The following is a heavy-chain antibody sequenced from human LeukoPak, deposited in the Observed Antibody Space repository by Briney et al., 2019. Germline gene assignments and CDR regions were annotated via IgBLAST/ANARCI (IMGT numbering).Heavy chain of an antibody. CDR1: GFTFGDYA. CDR2: IRSKAYGETT. Sequence: PGRSLRLSCTASGFTFGDYAMSWVRQAPGKGLEWVGFIRSKAYGETTEYAASVKGRFTISRDDSKSIAYLQMNSLKTEDTAVYYCTRGVATYYYYYYMDVWGKGTTVTVSS. D-gene: IGHD2-15*01. J-gene: IGHJ6*03. V-gene: IGHV3-49*04. CDR3: TRGVATYYYYYYMDV.